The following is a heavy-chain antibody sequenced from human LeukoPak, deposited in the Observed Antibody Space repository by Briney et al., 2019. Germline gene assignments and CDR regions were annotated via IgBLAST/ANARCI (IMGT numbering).Heavy chain of an antibody. J-gene: IGHJ4*02. CDR2: IKSKTDGGTT. D-gene: IGHD3-9*01. Sequence: PGGSLRLSCAASGFTFSSYEMNWVRQAPGKGLEWVGRIKSKTDGGTTDYAAPVKGRFTISRDDSKNTLYLQMNSLKAEDTAVYYCTTDRGALLRYFDETHYWGQGTLVTVSS. V-gene: IGHV3-15*01. CDR1: GFTFSSYE. CDR3: TTDRGALLRYFDETHY.